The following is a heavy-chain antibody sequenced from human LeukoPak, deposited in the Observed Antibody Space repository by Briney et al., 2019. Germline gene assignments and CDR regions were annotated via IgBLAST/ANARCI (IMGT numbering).Heavy chain of an antibody. J-gene: IGHJ6*03. Sequence: GRSLRLSCAASGFTFSSYAMHWVRQAPGKGLEWLAVISYDGSKKYYADSVKGRFITSRDKSNNTLYLQMNSLRTEDTAVYYCATGGTPNYYYYCYRDVWGKGTTVTVSS. D-gene: IGHD3-16*01. V-gene: IGHV3-30*01. CDR3: ATGGTPNYYYYCYRDV. CDR1: GFTFSSYA. CDR2: ISYDGSKK.